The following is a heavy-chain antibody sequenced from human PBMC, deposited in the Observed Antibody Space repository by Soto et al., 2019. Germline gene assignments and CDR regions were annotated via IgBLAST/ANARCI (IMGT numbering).Heavy chain of an antibody. V-gene: IGHV3-23*01. CDR2: ISGSGGST. CDR1: GFTFSSYA. Sequence: EVQLLESGGGLVQPGGSLRLSCAASGFTFSSYAISWVRQAPGKGLEWVSAISGSGGSTYYADSVKGRFTISRDNSKNTLYLQMNSLRAEDTAVYYCAKGPYSSGWSPVDYWGKGTLVTVS. D-gene: IGHD6-19*01. J-gene: IGHJ4*02. CDR3: AKGPYSSGWSPVDY.